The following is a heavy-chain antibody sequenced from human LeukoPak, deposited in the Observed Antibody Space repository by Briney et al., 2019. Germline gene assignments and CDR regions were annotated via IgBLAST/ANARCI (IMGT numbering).Heavy chain of an antibody. Sequence: ASVKVSCKASGGTFSSYAINWVRQAPGQELEWMGGIIPIFGTANYAQKFQGRVTITADESTSTAYMELSSLRSEDTAVYYCARTLNYCSSTSCTWDPVGYWGQGTLVTVSS. V-gene: IGHV1-69*01. J-gene: IGHJ4*02. CDR2: IIPIFGTA. CDR3: ARTLNYCSSTSCTWDPVGY. D-gene: IGHD2-2*01. CDR1: GGTFSSYA.